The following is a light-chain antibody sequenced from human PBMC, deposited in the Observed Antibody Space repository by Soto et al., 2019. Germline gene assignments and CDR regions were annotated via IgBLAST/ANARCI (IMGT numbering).Light chain of an antibody. Sequence: DIVMTQSPDSLAVSLGERATFNCKSSQSILDRSKNKYYLAWYQQKSGQPPKLLIYWASLRESGAPERFTGSGSGTDFTLTISSLQAEDVAVYYCQQYFTSPWTFGQGTKVDIK. CDR3: QQYFTSPWT. J-gene: IGKJ1*01. CDR2: WAS. V-gene: IGKV4-1*01. CDR1: QSILDRSKNKYY.